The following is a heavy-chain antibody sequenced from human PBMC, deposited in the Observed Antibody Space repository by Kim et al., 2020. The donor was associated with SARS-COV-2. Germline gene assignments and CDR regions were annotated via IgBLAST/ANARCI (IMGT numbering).Heavy chain of an antibody. D-gene: IGHD4-17*01. CDR2: INQGGNEQ. J-gene: IGHJ4*02. CDR1: GLTFSDYY. CDR3: ARDLTVSTRGFDY. Sequence: GGSLRLSCTASGLTFSDYYMSWLRQAPGKGLEWVANINQGGNEQHYVDSVKGRFTFSRDNAKNSLYLQMSSLRADDTAIYYCARDLTVSTRGFDYWGQGTLVTVSS. V-gene: IGHV3-7*03.